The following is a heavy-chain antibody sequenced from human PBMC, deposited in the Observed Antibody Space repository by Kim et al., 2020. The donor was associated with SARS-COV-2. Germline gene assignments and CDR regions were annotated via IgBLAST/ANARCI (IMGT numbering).Heavy chain of an antibody. CDR1: GFTFNDYY. CDR3: ARDILPDLRSWFDH. Sequence: GGSLRLSCAASGFTFNDYYINWIRQAPGKGLEWVSYVSSSGFIKEYEDSVKGRFTVSRDDAHKSVYLQMSSLRAEDTAGYYCARDILPDLRSWFDHWGQG. V-gene: IGHV3-11*01. CDR2: VSSSGFIK. J-gene: IGHJ5*02. D-gene: IGHD2-21*01.